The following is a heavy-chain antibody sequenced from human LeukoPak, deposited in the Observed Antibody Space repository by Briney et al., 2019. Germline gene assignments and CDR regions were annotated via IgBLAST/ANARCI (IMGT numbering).Heavy chain of an antibody. CDR3: ARPVVAATTPDTFDI. D-gene: IGHD2-15*01. CDR2: ITSSSSYI. Sequence: GGSLRLSCAASGFTFSSYEMNWVRQAPGKGLEWVSSITSSSSYIYYADSVKGRFTISRDNAKNSLYLQMNSLRAEDTAVYYCARPVVAATTPDTFDIWGQGTMVTVSS. V-gene: IGHV3-21*01. J-gene: IGHJ3*02. CDR1: GFTFSSYE.